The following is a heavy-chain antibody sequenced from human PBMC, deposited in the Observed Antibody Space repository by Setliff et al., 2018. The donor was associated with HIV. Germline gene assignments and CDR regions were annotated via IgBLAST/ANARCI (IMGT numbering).Heavy chain of an antibody. D-gene: IGHD3-10*01. Sequence: GASVKVSCKASGGTFSSYGISWVRQAPGQGPEWMGGIIPIFGTANQAQKFQGRVTITADEYTSIAYMELSSLRSEDTAVYYCAKSHISMVRGDLGHDASDIWGQGTMVTVSS. CDR2: IIPIFGTA. CDR1: GGTFSSYG. V-gene: IGHV1-69*13. CDR3: AKSHISMVRGDLGHDASDI. J-gene: IGHJ3*02.